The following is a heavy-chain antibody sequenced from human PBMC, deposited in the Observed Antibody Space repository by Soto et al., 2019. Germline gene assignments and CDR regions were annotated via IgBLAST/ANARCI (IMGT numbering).Heavy chain of an antibody. V-gene: IGHV1-69*06. Sequence: QVHLMQSGAEVKKPGSSVKVSCKASGGTFGSDAITWVRQAPGQGLEWVGRIIPIFGTTNYAQNLQGRVTISAEKSTLTSYMELHSLTSDDTALYYCARDRTDSGYYTNWLDPWGQGTQVTVSS. CDR3: ARDRTDSGYYTNWLDP. J-gene: IGHJ5*02. CDR1: GGTFGSDA. D-gene: IGHD3-22*01. CDR2: IIPIFGTT.